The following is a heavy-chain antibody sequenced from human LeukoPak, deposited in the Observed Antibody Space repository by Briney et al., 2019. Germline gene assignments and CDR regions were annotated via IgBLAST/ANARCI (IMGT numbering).Heavy chain of an antibody. CDR1: GFTFSSYG. Sequence: GGSLRLSCAASGFTFSSYGMHWVRQAPGKGLEWVAVIWYAGSTKYYADSVKGRFTISRDNSKNTLYLQMNSLRAEDTAVYYCARDSSHYYDSSGYLTDYYGMDVWGQGTTVTVSS. CDR3: ARDSSHYYDSSGYLTDYYGMDV. CDR2: IWYAGSTK. J-gene: IGHJ6*02. D-gene: IGHD3-22*01. V-gene: IGHV3-33*01.